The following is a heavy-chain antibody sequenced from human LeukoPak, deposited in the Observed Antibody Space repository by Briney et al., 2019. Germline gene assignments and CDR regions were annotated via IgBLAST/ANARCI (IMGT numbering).Heavy chain of an antibody. CDR1: GYTFTGYY. D-gene: IGHD5-24*01. V-gene: IGHV1-2*02. CDR2: INPNSGGT. Sequence: GASVKVSCKASGYTFTGYYMHWVRQAPGQGLEWMGWINPNSGGTNYAQKFQGRVTMTRDTSISTAYMELSRLRSDDTAVYYCARDIGEMARRYFDYWGQGTLVTVSS. CDR3: ARDIGEMARRYFDY. J-gene: IGHJ4*02.